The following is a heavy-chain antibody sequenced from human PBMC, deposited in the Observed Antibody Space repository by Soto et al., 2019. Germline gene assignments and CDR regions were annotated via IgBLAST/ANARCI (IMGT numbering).Heavy chain of an antibody. J-gene: IGHJ4*02. V-gene: IGHV1-69*01. D-gene: IGHD3-3*01. CDR2: IIPIFGPA. CDR1: GGTFSSYA. Sequence: QVQLVQSGAEVKKPGSSVKVSCKASGGTFSSYAISWVRQAPGQGLEWMGGIIPIFGPANYAQKLQGRVTITADESTSTAYMELSSLRSEDTAVYYCARGFWSGHNYYYFDYWGQGTLVTVSS. CDR3: ARGFWSGHNYYYFDY.